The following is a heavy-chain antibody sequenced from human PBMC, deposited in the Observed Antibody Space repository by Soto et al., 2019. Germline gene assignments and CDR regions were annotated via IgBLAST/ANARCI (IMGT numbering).Heavy chain of an antibody. V-gene: IGHV4-31*03. D-gene: IGHD3-10*01. CDR1: GGSISSGGYY. CDR3: ARGSAGRSSWFDP. CDR2: IYYSGST. J-gene: IGHJ5*02. Sequence: PSETLSLTCTVSGGSISSGGYYWSWIRQHLGKGLEWIGYIYYSGSTYYNPSLKSRVTISVDTSKNQFSLKLSSVTAADTAVYYCARGSAGRSSWFDPWGQGTLVTVSS.